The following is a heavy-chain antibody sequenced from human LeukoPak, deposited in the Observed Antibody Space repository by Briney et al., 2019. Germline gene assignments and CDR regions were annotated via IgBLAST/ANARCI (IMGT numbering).Heavy chain of an antibody. Sequence: GRSLRLSCAASGFTFSSYAMHWVRQAPGKGLEWVAVISYDGSNKYYADSVKGRFTISRDNSKNTLYLQMNSLRAEDTAVYYCARGEAYSSGWYAPFDYWGQGTLVTVSS. D-gene: IGHD6-19*01. CDR3: ARGEAYSSGWYAPFDY. V-gene: IGHV3-30-3*01. CDR2: ISYDGSNK. CDR1: GFTFSSYA. J-gene: IGHJ4*02.